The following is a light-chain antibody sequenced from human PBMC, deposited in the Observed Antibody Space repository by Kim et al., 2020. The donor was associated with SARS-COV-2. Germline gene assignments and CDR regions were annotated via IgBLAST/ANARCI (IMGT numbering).Light chain of an antibody. J-gene: IGLJ3*02. CDR2: GKN. CDR3: NSRDSNDNVV. Sequence: SSELTQDPAVSVALGQTVRITCQGDSLRSYYATWYQQKPGQAPILVIYGKNNRPSGIPDRFAGSSSGNTASLTIPETQAGDEADYYCNSRDSNDNVVFGG. CDR1: SLRSYY. V-gene: IGLV3-19*01.